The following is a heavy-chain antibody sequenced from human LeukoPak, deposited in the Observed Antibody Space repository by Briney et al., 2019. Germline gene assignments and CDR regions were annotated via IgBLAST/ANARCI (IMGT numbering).Heavy chain of an antibody. CDR2: IYSSGST. CDR1: GASISGSGYY. V-gene: IGHV4-39*01. J-gene: IGHJ4*02. CDR3: AKSGGYGLVDY. Sequence: PSETLSLTCTVSGASISGSGYYWGWIRQPPGKGLEWIGSIYSSGSTYYNASLQSRVTISIETSKNQISLRLNSVTAADTAMYYCAKSGGYGLVDYWGQGTLVTVSS. D-gene: IGHD1-26*01.